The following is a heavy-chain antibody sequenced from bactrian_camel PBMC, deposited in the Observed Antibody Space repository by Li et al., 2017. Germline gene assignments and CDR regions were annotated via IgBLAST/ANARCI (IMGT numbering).Heavy chain of an antibody. CDR3: AGERGWYGPRFENYKY. CDR2: IDTVGLT. D-gene: IGHD6*01. Sequence: QVQLVESGGGSVQAGGSLRLSCTVSGYAVSTTCMGWFRQVPGKSRDGVAAIDTVGLTSYADSVKGRFTISRDNAKNTLYLQMNSLKPEDSAMYCAAGERGWYGPRFENYKYWGQGTQVTVS. V-gene: IGHV3S53*01. CDR1: GYAVSTTC. J-gene: IGHJ4*01.